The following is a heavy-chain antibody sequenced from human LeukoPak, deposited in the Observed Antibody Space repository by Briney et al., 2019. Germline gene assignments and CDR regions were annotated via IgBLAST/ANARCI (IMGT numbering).Heavy chain of an antibody. V-gene: IGHV3-48*03. J-gene: IGHJ5*02. CDR1: GFTFSSYE. CDR3: ARGRAVVAASDSWFDP. D-gene: IGHD2-15*01. Sequence: GGSLRLSCAASGFTFSSYEMNWVRQAPGKGLEWVSYISTSGSTIYYADSVKGRFTISRDNAKNSLYLQMNSLRAEDTAVYYCARGRAVVAASDSWFDPWGQGTLVTVSS. CDR2: ISTSGSTI.